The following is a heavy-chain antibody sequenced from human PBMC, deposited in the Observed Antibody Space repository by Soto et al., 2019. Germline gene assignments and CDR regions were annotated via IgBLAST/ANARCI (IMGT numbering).Heavy chain of an antibody. D-gene: IGHD6-19*01. V-gene: IGHV1-3*01. CDR3: AGGGVAAGNTDFDY. Sequence: ASVKVSCKASGYMFTKSAMHWVRQAPGQRLEGMGWISGDSGNTKYSPKLQDRVTITRDTSASTAYMELGSLRSEDTALSYCAGGGVAAGNTDFDYWGQGTLVTVSS. CDR2: ISGDSGNT. CDR1: GYMFTKSA. J-gene: IGHJ4*03.